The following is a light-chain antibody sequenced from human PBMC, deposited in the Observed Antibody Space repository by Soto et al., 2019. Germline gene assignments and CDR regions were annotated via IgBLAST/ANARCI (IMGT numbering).Light chain of an antibody. CDR3: QQTYSSPPIT. CDR2: AAS. V-gene: IGKV1-39*01. CDR1: QTIYSN. Sequence: DIQMTQFPSSLSASVGDRVTITCGASQTIYSNLNWYQQKPGKAPNLLIYAASSLESGVPASFSGSGSGTHFTLTITGLQPEDFANYYCQQTYSSPPITFGHGTRLEIK. J-gene: IGKJ5*01.